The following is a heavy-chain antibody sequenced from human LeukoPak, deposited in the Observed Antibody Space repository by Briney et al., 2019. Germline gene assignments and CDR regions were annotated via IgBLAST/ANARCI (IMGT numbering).Heavy chain of an antibody. CDR2: FYASGTT. CDR3: ARTHCGGGSCDTFDP. J-gene: IGHJ5*02. Sequence: SETLSLTCTVSGGSINNYYWSWIRQPAGKGLEWIGRFYASGTTYYNPSLRSRVTLSMDTSKNHFSLKLTSVTAADTAVYYCARTHCGGGSCDTFDPWGQGTLVTVSS. D-gene: IGHD2-21*01. V-gene: IGHV4-4*07. CDR1: GGSINNYY.